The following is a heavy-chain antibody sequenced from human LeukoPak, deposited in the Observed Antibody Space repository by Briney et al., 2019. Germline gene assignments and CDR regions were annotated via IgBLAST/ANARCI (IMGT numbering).Heavy chain of an antibody. CDR2: ISNSGTAI. V-gene: IGHV3-48*03. CDR3: ARAGYSMDTEYFQH. J-gene: IGHJ1*01. D-gene: IGHD5-18*01. Sequence: GGSLRLSCAASGFIFSGYEMNWVRQAPGKGLEWVSYISNSGTAIYYADSVKGRFTISRDNAKSSLYLQMNSLRAEDTAVYYCARAGYSMDTEYFQHWGQGTLVTVSS. CDR1: GFIFSGYE.